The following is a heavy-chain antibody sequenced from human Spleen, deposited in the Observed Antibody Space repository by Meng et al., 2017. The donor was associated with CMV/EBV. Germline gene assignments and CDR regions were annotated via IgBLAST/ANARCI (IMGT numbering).Heavy chain of an antibody. D-gene: IGHD6-19*01. CDR3: TKDSEVGTAVAGTLIDY. J-gene: IGHJ4*02. V-gene: IGHV3-23*01. CDR2: ISGGGGST. CDR1: FPFSSYA. Sequence: FPFSSYAMSWVRQAPGKGLEWVSGISGGGGSTYYADSVKGRFTISRDNSKNTLYLQMNSLRAEDTAVYYCTKDSEVGTAVAGTLIDYWGQGTLVTVSS.